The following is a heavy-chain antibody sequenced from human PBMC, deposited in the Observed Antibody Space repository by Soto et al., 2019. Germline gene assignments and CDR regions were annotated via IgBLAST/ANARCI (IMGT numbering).Heavy chain of an antibody. V-gene: IGHV3-72*01. CDR3: ARFAALTTG. Sequence: EVQLVESGGGLVQPGGSLRLSCAASGFIFSDHYMDWVRQAPGKGLEWVGRTRSTATSYSAEHAASVKGRFTISRDDSRNSLYLQISSLKIEDTAVYYCARFAALTTGWGQGSLVTVSS. J-gene: IGHJ4*02. CDR2: TRSTATSYSA. D-gene: IGHD4-17*01. CDR1: GFIFSDHY.